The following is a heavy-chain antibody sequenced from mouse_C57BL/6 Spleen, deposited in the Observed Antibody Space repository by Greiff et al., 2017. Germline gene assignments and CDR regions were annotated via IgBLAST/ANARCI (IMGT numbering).Heavy chain of an antibody. J-gene: IGHJ4*01. V-gene: IGHV3-8*01. D-gene: IGHD2-5*01. CDR1: GYSITSDY. CDR3: ARSYSNSYYAMDY. Sequence: DVKLVESGPGLAKPSQTLSLPCSVTGYSITSDYWNWIRKFPGTKLEYMGYISYSGSTYYNPSLKSRISITRDTSKNQYYLQLNSVTTEDTATYSCARSYSNSYYAMDYWGQGTSVTVSS. CDR2: ISYSGST.